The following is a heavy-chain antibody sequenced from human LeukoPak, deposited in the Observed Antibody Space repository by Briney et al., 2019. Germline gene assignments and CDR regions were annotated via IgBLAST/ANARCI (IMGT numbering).Heavy chain of an antibody. D-gene: IGHD3-16*01. CDR3: ATSGGTLGPTDYFAY. CDR1: GESFSGYY. J-gene: IGHJ4*02. Sequence: SETLSLTCAVYGESFSGYYWSWIRQPPGKGLEWIGEINHSGSTNYNPSLKSRVTISVDTSKNQFSLKLSSVTAADTAVYYCATSGGTLGPTDYFAYWGQGTLVTVSS. V-gene: IGHV4-34*01. CDR2: INHSGST.